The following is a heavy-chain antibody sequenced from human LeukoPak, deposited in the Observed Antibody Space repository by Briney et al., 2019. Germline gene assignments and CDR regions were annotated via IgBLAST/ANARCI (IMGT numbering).Heavy chain of an antibody. Sequence: GASVKVSCKASGHTFTSYDINRVRQATGHRLEWMRWMNPNSGNTGYAQKFQGRVTITRNTSISTAHMELSSLRSEDTAVYYCAARYYDSSGYYYFQHWGQGTLVSVSS. CDR2: MNPNSGNT. J-gene: IGHJ1*01. CDR3: AARYYDSSGYYYFQH. V-gene: IGHV1-8*03. D-gene: IGHD3-22*01. CDR1: GHTFTSYD.